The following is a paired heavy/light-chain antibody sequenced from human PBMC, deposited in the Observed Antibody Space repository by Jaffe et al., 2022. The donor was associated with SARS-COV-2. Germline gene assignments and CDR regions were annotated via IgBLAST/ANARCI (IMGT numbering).Heavy chain of an antibody. CDR1: GGSISSYY. V-gene: IGHV4-59*08. Sequence: QVQLQESGPGLVKPSETLSLTCTVSGGSISSYYWNWIRQPPGKGLEWIGYIYYSGSTKYNPSLKSRVTISVDTSKNQFSLKLSSVTAADTAVYYCARSVGGGARRFRGNAETNNWFDPWGQGTLVTVSS. D-gene: IGHD1-26*01. CDR2: IYYSGST. CDR3: ARSVGGGARRFRGNAETNNWFDP. J-gene: IGHJ5*02.
Light chain of an antibody. V-gene: IGKV3-15*01. CDR3: QQYNNWPQA. CDR1: QSVSSN. Sequence: EIVMTQSPGTLSVSPGERATLSCRASQSVSSNLAWYQQKPGQAPRLLIYGASTRATGIPARFSGSGSGTEFTLTISSLQSEDFAVYSCQQYNNWPQAFGQGTKVEIK. CDR2: GAS. J-gene: IGKJ1*01.